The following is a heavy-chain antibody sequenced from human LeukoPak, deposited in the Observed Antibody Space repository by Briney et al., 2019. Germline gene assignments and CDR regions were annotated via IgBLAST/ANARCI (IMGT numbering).Heavy chain of an antibody. D-gene: IGHD4/OR15-4a*01. CDR2: IKTDGSST. Sequence: GGSLRLSCAASGFTFSTYWMHWVRQGAGKGLVWVSRIKTDGSSTNYADSVKGRFTISRDNAKNTLYLQMNSLRVEDTAVYYCARASPERYGDFDIWGQGTMVTVSS. V-gene: IGHV3-74*01. CDR3: ARASPERYGDFDI. CDR1: GFTFSTYW. J-gene: IGHJ3*02.